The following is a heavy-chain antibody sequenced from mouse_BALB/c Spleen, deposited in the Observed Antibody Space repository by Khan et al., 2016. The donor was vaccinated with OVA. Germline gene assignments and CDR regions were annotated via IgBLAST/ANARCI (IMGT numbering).Heavy chain of an antibody. J-gene: IGHJ4*01. CDR1: GFTFSSFG. V-gene: IGHV5-17*02. Sequence: EVELVESGGGLVQPGGSRKLSCAASGFTFSSFGMNWVRQAPEKGLEWVAYISSGSSTIYYAETVKGRFTISRDNPKNILFLQMTSLRSEDPAMYYWARSGITTGDAMDYLGQGTSVTVSS. CDR2: ISSGSSTI. CDR3: ARSGITTGDAMDY. D-gene: IGHD2-4*01.